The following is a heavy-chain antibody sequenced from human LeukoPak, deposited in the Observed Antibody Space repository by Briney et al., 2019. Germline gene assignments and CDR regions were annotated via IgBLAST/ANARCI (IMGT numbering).Heavy chain of an antibody. CDR1: GGSISSGSYY. CDR3: AISYYYDSSGYLYY. V-gene: IGHV4-61*02. CDR2: IYTSGST. Sequence: ASQTLSLTCTVSGGSISSGSYYWSWIRQPAGKGLEWIGCIYTSGSTNYNPSLKSRVTISVDTSKNQFSLKLSSVTAADTAVYYCAISYYYDSSGYLYYWGQGTLVTVSS. J-gene: IGHJ4*02. D-gene: IGHD3-22*01.